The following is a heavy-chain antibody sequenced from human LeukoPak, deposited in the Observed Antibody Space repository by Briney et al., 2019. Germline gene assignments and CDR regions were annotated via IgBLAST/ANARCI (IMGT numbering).Heavy chain of an antibody. CDR3: AREDSSGSGTSGMDV. V-gene: IGHV3-30-3*01. CDR2: ISYDGSNK. CDR1: GFTFSSYA. D-gene: IGHD6-19*01. Sequence: GSLRLSCAASGFTFSSYAMHWVRQAPGKGLEWVAVISYDGSNKYYADSVKGRFTISRDNSKNTLYLQMNSLRAEDTAVYYCAREDSSGSGTSGMDVWGQGTTVTVSS. J-gene: IGHJ6*02.